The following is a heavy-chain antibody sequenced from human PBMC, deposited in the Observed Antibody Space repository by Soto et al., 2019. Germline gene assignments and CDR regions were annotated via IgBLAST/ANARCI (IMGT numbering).Heavy chain of an antibody. Sequence: SETLSLTCTVSGGSISSGGYYWSWVRQPPGKGLEWIGEIYHSGSTNYNPSLKSRVTISVDKSKNQFSLKLSSVTAADTAVYYCARFMTTVTNLAFDIWGQGTMVTVSS. J-gene: IGHJ3*02. CDR1: GGSISSGGYY. D-gene: IGHD4-17*01. CDR3: ARFMTTVTNLAFDI. CDR2: IYHSGST. V-gene: IGHV4-39*07.